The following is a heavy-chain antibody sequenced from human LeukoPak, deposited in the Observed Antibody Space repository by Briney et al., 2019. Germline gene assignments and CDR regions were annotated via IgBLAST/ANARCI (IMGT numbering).Heavy chain of an antibody. CDR3: ARARNGTLKY. J-gene: IGHJ4*02. CDR2: ISYDGNHK. V-gene: IGHV3-30*01. CDR1: GFTFSHYA. D-gene: IGHD1-26*01. Sequence: GRSLRLSCAASGFTFSHYAMHWVRQAPGKGLEWVAVISYDGNHKYYADSVKGRFTISRDNSKNTLYVQMNCLRAEDTAVYYCARARNGTLKYWGQGTLVTVCS.